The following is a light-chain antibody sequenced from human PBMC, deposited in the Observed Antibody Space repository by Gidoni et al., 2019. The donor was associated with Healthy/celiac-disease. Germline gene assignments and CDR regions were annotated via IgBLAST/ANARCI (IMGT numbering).Light chain of an antibody. V-gene: IGKV1-39*01. J-gene: IGKJ2*01. CDR1: QSISSY. CDR2: AAS. Sequence: DLQMTQSPSSLSASVGDRVTITCRASQSISSYLNWYQQKPGKAPKLLIYAASSLQSGGPSRFSGSGSGTDFTLTISSLQPEDFATYYCQQSYSTPQYTFGQGTKLEIK. CDR3: QQSYSTPQYT.